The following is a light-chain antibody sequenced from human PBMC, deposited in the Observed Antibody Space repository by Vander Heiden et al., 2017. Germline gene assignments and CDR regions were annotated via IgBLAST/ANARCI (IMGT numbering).Light chain of an antibody. J-gene: IGLJ1*01. CDR2: DNN. V-gene: IGLV1-51*01. CDR3: GTWDSSLSAFYF. Sequence: TISCSGSSSNIGNNYVSWYQQLPGTAPKLLIYDNNKRPSGIPDRFSGSKSGTSATLGITGLQTGDEADYYCGTWDSSLSAFYFFRTGTKVTVL. CDR1: SSNIGNNY.